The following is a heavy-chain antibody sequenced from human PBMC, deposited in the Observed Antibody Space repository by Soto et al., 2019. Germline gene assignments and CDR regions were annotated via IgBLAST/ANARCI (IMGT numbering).Heavy chain of an antibody. V-gene: IGHV3-23*01. CDR3: AKDASTITSTAGSRGLDV. D-gene: IGHD3-10*01. Sequence: EVQLLESGGGLVEPGGSLSLSCAAYGFPFTSYAMSWVRQSPGKCLEWGSGVSGSGGSTYYADSVKGRFTISRDNPKNTLYLQMNSLSADDTAVYYCAKDASTITSTAGSRGLDVWGQGTTVTVSS. CDR1: GFPFTSYA. CDR2: VSGSGGST. J-gene: IGHJ6*02.